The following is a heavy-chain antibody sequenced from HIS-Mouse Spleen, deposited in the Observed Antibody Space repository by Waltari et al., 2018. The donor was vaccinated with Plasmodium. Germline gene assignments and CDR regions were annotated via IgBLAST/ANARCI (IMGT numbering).Heavy chain of an antibody. Sequence: EVQLVESGGGLVQPGGSMRLSCAAPGFTFSCYWVSWVRRDPGTGVEWEAKIKQDGRVKYYVDSVKGRFTLSRDNAKNSLYLQMNSLRAEDTAVYYCASSWYWYFDLWGRGTLVTVSS. CDR1: GFTFSCYW. D-gene: IGHD6-13*01. V-gene: IGHV3-7*01. CDR3: ASSWYWYFDL. J-gene: IGHJ2*01. CDR2: IKQDGRVK.